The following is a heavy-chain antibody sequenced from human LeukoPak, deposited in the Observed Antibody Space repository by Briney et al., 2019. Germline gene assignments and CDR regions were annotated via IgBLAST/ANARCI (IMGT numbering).Heavy chain of an antibody. V-gene: IGHV3-64*01. D-gene: IGHD4-17*01. Sequence: GGSLRLSCAASGFTFSSYGMHWVRQAPGKGLEYVSAISSNGGSTYYASSVKGRFTISRDNSKNTLYLQMGSLRAEDMAVYYCARDSNPTVVTPPAFDIWGQGTMVTVSS. CDR3: ARDSNPTVVTPPAFDI. CDR1: GFTFSSYG. CDR2: ISSNGGST. J-gene: IGHJ3*02.